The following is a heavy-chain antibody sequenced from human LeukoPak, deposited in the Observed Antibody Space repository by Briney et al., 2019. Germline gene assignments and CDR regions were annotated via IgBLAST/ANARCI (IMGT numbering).Heavy chain of an antibody. Sequence: ASVKVSCKASGYTFTSYAMNWVRQAPGQGLEWMGWINTNTGNPTYAQGFTGRFVFSLDTSVSTAYLQISSLKAEDTAVYYCAREMVVVPAAMSLGHYYYYMDVWGKGTTVTVSS. D-gene: IGHD2-2*01. V-gene: IGHV7-4-1*02. CDR3: AREMVVVPAAMSLGHYYYYMDV. CDR2: INTNTGNP. J-gene: IGHJ6*03. CDR1: GYTFTSYA.